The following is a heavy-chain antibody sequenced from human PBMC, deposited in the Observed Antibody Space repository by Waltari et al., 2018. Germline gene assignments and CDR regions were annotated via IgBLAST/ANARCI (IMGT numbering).Heavy chain of an antibody. CDR3: ARGFIRGRYGSGSRFYQIDY. V-gene: IGHV4-38-2*01. J-gene: IGHJ4*02. Sequence: QVQLQESGPGLVKPSETLSLTCAVSGYSISSGYYWGWIRQPPGKGLEWIGSIYHSGSTYYNPSLKSRVTISVDTAKNQFSLKLSSVTAADTAVYYCARGFIRGRYGSGSRFYQIDYWGQGTLVTVSS. D-gene: IGHD3-10*01. CDR1: GYSISSGYY. CDR2: IYHSGST.